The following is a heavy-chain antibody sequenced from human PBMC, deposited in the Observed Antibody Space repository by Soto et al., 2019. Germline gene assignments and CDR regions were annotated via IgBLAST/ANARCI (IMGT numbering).Heavy chain of an antibody. CDR2: VHHSGST. D-gene: IGHD3-22*01. CDR1: GYSISSGYH. J-gene: IGHJ3*01. V-gene: IGHV4-38-2*02. CDR3: ARDQIAMIVLKIYFDL. Sequence: SETLSLTCAVSGYSISSGYHWGWIRQPPGKGLEWLGSVHHSGSTYYNPSLKSRLTISVDKSKNQFSLNLTSVTAADTAVYYCARDQIAMIVLKIYFDLWGQGTMVTVSS.